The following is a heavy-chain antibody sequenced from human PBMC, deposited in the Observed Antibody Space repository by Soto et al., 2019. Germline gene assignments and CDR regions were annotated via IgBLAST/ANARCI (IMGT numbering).Heavy chain of an antibody. CDR3: ARVSYSSYPRYYYYGMDV. J-gene: IGHJ6*02. CDR2: IHHSGVT. D-gene: IGHD6-6*01. Sequence: SETLSLTCAVSGDSITSSYWSWLRQPPGKGLEWIADIHHSGVTNYNPSLKSRVIISLDRSKNQFSLQLNSMTAADTAVYYCARVSYSSYPRYYYYGMDVWGQGTTVTVS. V-gene: IGHV4-4*02. CDR1: GDSITSSYW.